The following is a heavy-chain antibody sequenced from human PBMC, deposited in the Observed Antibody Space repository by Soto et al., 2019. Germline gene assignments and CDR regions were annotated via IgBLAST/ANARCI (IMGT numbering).Heavy chain of an antibody. CDR1: GASITGSFF. CDR3: ARGITPPGAPAWYYFDS. D-gene: IGHD6-13*01. V-gene: IGHV4-4*07. Sequence: SETLSLTCTVSGASITGSFFWSWIRQPAGKGLEWIGRFSLSGTTNYNPSLRSRVTMSADVSKNQFSLRLTSVTAADTALYYCARGITPPGAPAWYYFDSWGQGTLVTVSS. CDR2: FSLSGTT. J-gene: IGHJ4*02.